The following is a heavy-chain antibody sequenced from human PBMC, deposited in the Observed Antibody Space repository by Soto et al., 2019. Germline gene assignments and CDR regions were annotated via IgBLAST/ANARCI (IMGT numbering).Heavy chain of an antibody. Sequence: GGSLRLSCAASGFTFSIYGMHWVRQAPGKGLEWVAVISYDGSNKYYADSVKGRFTISRDNSKNTLYLQMNSLRAEDTAVYYCAKDEDYWGQGTLVTVSS. CDR1: GFTFSIYG. V-gene: IGHV3-30*18. CDR3: AKDEDY. CDR2: ISYDGSNK. J-gene: IGHJ4*02.